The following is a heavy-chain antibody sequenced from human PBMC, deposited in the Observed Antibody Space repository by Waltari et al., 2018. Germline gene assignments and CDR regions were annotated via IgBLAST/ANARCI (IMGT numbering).Heavy chain of an antibody. CDR1: GFTFSSYS. J-gene: IGHJ4*02. CDR2: ISSSSSTI. CDR3: ARNRWDYIWGSFPDY. V-gene: IGHV3-48*01. Sequence: EVQLVESGGGLVLPGGSLRLSCAASGFTFSSYSMNWVRQAPGKGLEWVSYISSSSSTIYYADSVKGRFTISRDNAKNSLYLQMNSLRAEDTAVYYCARNRWDYIWGSFPDYWGQGTLVTVSS. D-gene: IGHD3-16*01.